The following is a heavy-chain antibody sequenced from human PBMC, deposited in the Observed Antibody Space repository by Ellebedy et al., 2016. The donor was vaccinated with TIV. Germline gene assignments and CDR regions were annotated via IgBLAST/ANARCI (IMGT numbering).Heavy chain of an antibody. CDR3: ARQGSIAAYFDY. V-gene: IGHV4-59*08. D-gene: IGHD6-6*01. Sequence: MPSETLSLTCTVSGGSMSSYYWSWIRQPPGKGLEWIGYIYYSGSTNYNPSLKSRVTIAVDKSKNQFSLKLRSVTAADTAVYYCARQGSIAAYFDYWGRGTLVTVSS. CDR2: IYYSGST. CDR1: GGSMSSYY. J-gene: IGHJ4*02.